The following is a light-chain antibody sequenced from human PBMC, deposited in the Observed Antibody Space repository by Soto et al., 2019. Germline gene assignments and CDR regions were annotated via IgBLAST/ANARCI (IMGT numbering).Light chain of an antibody. V-gene: IGKV3-20*01. CDR3: QQYGSSPGT. Sequence: EIVLTQSPCTLSLSTGERATLSCRASQGVSSSHLAWYQHKPGQAPRLLIYAASSRATGSPDRFSGGGSGTDFTLTISRLEPEDFAVYYCQQYGSSPGTFGQGTRLEIK. CDR1: QGVSSSH. CDR2: AAS. J-gene: IGKJ5*01.